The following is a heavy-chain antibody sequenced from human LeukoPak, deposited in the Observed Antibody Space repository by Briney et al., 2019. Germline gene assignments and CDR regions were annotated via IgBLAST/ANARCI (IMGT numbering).Heavy chain of an antibody. Sequence: SETPSLTCAVYGGSFSGYYWSWIRQPPGKGLEWIGEINLSGSTNYNPSLKSRVTISVDTSKNQFSLELSSVTAADTAVYYCARGRVYSSSWYPPYYYGMDVWGQGTTVTVSS. D-gene: IGHD6-13*01. CDR2: INLSGST. CDR1: GGSFSGYY. J-gene: IGHJ6*02. V-gene: IGHV4-34*01. CDR3: ARGRVYSSSWYPPYYYGMDV.